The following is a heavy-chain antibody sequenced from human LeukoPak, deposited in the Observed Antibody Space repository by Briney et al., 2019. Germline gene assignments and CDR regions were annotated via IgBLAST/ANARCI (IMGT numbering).Heavy chain of an antibody. CDR2: IYYSGST. Sequence: MPSETLSLTCTVSGDSISSSYWNWIRQTPGKGLEWIGYIYYSGSTNYNPSLKSRVTISVDTSKNQFSLKLSSVTAADTAVYYCARQGDYYDSSGRLFDYWGQGTLVTVSS. V-gene: IGHV4-59*08. D-gene: IGHD3-22*01. CDR3: ARQGDYYDSSGRLFDY. J-gene: IGHJ4*02. CDR1: GDSISSSY.